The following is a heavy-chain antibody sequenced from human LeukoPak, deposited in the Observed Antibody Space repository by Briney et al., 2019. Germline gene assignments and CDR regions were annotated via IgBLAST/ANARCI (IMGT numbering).Heavy chain of an antibody. CDR3: VRCYYNYGMDV. V-gene: IGHV3-48*03. J-gene: IGHJ6*01. Sequence: GGSLRLSCAASGFTFKTYEMNWVRQAPGKGLEWGSYIGSGGSPIYYADSVRGRFTISRDDAKSSLYLQMKSLRAEDTAIYYCVRCYYNYGMDVWGQGTTVTVSS. CDR1: GFTFKTYE. CDR2: IGSGGSPI.